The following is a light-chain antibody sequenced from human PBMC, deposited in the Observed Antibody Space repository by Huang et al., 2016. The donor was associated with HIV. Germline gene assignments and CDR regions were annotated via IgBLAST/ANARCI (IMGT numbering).Light chain of an antibody. Sequence: EIVLTQSPGTLSLSPGESATLSCRASQTISNRYLAWYRQKPGQAPRLLIYGASSRATGSPDRFSGSGSGTDFTRTISRLEPEDFAVYFCQQYGSSPGTFGQGTKVEIK. CDR2: GAS. CDR3: QQYGSSPGT. CDR1: QTISNRY. V-gene: IGKV3-20*01. J-gene: IGKJ1*01.